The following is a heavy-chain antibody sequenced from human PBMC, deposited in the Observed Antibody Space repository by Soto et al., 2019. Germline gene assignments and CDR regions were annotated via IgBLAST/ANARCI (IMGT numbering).Heavy chain of an antibody. V-gene: IGHV4-59*01. CDR1: GGSISSYY. CDR2: IYYSGST. CDR3: ARFSRRGNWFDP. Sequence: SETLSLTCTVSGGSISSYYWSWIRQPPGKGLEWIGYIYYSGSTNYNPSLKSRVTISVDTPKNQFSLKLSSVTAADTAVYYCARFSRRGNWFDPWGQGTLVTVSS. J-gene: IGHJ5*02.